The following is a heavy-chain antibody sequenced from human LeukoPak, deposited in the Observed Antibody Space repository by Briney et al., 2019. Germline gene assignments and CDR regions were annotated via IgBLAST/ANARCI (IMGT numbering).Heavy chain of an antibody. CDR3: ARENRRYSGSSDY. J-gene: IGHJ4*02. Sequence: ASVKVSCKASGYTFTGYYMHWVRQAPGQGLEWMGWINPNSGGTNYAQKFQGRVTMTRDTSISTACMELSRLRSDDTAVYYCARENRRYSGSSDYWGQGTLVTVSS. D-gene: IGHD1-26*01. CDR1: GYTFTGYY. CDR2: INPNSGGT. V-gene: IGHV1-2*02.